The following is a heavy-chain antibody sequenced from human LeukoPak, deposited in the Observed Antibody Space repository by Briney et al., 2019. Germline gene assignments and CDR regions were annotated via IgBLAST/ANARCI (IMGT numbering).Heavy chain of an antibody. D-gene: IGHD2-2*02. J-gene: IGHJ6*03. CDR3: ARVGGGRPLRYCSSTSCHNYYYMDV. CDR2: IIPILGIA. CDR1: GGTFSSYA. V-gene: IGHV1-69*04. Sequence: GASVKVSCKASGGTFSSYAISWVRQAPGQGLEWMGRIIPILGIANYAQKFQGRVTITADKSTSTAYMELRSLRSDDTAVYYCARVGGGRPLRYCSSTSCHNYYYMDVWGKGTTVTVSS.